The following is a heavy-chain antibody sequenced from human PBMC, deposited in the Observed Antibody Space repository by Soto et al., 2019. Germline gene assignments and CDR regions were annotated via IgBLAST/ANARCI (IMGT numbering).Heavy chain of an antibody. J-gene: IGHJ6*02. V-gene: IGHV3-30*18. Sequence: QVQLVESGGGVVQPGRSLRLSCAASGFTCSSYGMHWVRQAPGKGLEWVAVISYDGSNKYYADSVKGRFTISRDNSKNTLYLQMNSLRAEATAVYYCAKDGSGVGDYGMDVWGQGPTVTVSS. D-gene: IGHD2-15*01. CDR1: GFTCSSYG. CDR2: ISYDGSNK. CDR3: AKDGSGVGDYGMDV.